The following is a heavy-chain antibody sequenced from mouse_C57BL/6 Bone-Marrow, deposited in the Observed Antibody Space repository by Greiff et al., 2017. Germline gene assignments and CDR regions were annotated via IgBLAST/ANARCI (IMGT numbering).Heavy chain of an antibody. J-gene: IGHJ4*01. Sequence: EVKLMESGGGLVKPGGSLKLSCAASGFTFSDYGMHWVRQAPEKGLEWVAYISSGGSTIYYADTVKGRFTISRDNAKNTLFLQMNSLRSEDTAMYYCAKDGMDYWGQGTSVTVSS. CDR3: AKDGMDY. CDR1: GFTFSDYG. V-gene: IGHV5-17*01. CDR2: ISSGGSTI.